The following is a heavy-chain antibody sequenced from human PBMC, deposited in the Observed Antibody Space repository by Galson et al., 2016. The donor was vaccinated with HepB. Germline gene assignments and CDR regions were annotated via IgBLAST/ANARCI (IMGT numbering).Heavy chain of an antibody. D-gene: IGHD6-13*01. V-gene: IGHV3-74*03. Sequence: SLRLSCAVSGFMFRGFWIHWVRQVPGKAPVWVSRVSQDGITTAYADSVKGRFSISRDDAKQTVYLQMNSLRAEDTFMYYCATSSSWGPLAYWGQGTLVTVSS. J-gene: IGHJ4*02. CDR2: VSQDGITT. CDR1: GFMFRGFW. CDR3: ATSSSWGPLAY.